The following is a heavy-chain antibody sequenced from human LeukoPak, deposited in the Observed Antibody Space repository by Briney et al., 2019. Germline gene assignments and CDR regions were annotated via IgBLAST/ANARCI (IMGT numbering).Heavy chain of an antibody. Sequence: SETLSLTCTVSGGSITSSYWSWIRQPPRKGLEWIGYIYYTGSTNYNPSLKSRVTMSLDTSKNQISLRLNSVTAADTAVYYCARDKFGAAGNLFDYWGQGTLVTVSS. D-gene: IGHD6-13*01. CDR1: GGSITSSY. CDR2: IYYTGST. CDR3: ARDKFGAAGNLFDY. V-gene: IGHV4-59*01. J-gene: IGHJ4*02.